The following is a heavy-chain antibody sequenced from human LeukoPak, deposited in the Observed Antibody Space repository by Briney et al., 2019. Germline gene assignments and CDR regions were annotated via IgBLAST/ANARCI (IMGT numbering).Heavy chain of an antibody. CDR1: GFTFSRYG. CDR2: IKEDGSDK. Sequence: GGSLRLSCAASGFTFSRYGMHWVRQAPGKGLEWVAHIKEDGSDKYHVDSVKGRFTISRDNAKNSLYLQMNSLRAEDTAVYYCARELNWDADYWGQGTLVTVSS. J-gene: IGHJ4*02. CDR3: ARELNWDADY. D-gene: IGHD1-1*01. V-gene: IGHV3-7*04.